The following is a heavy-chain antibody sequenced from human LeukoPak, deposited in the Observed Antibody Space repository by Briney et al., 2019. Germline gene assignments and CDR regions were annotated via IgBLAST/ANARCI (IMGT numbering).Heavy chain of an antibody. Sequence: ASETLSLTCIVSGGPISSYYWSWIRQPAGKGLEWIGRIYSSGSTNYNPSLKSRVTMSVDTSKNQFSLKLNSGTAADTAVYYCARSQHYYYGSGSYHNWFDPWGQGTLVTVSS. CDR2: IYSSGST. V-gene: IGHV4-4*07. CDR3: ARSQHYYYGSGSYHNWFDP. J-gene: IGHJ5*02. D-gene: IGHD3-10*01. CDR1: GGPISSYY.